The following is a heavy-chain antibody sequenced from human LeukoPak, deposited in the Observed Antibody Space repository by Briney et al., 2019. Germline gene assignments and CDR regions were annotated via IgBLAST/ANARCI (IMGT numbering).Heavy chain of an antibody. CDR2: INWNGGST. Sequence: GGSLRLSCAASGFTFDDYGMSWVRQAPGKGLEWVSGINWNGGSTGYADSVKGRFTISRDNAKNSLYLQMNSLRTEDTALYYCARVTGQAVPAAQGNAFDIWGQGTMVTVSS. V-gene: IGHV3-20*04. CDR1: GFTFDDYG. CDR3: ARVTGQAVPAAQGNAFDI. J-gene: IGHJ3*02. D-gene: IGHD2-2*01.